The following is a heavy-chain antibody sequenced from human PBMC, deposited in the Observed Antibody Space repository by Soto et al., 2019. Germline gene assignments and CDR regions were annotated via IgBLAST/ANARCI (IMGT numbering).Heavy chain of an antibody. Sequence: PGESLKIACPGSGYTFTYSWIGWVRQKPGKGPEWMGVIYPGDSDTLYSPSFQGQVTISADKSINTAYLQWNRLTASGTAMYYCAKQDLCGWYYYEYWGQAALVNVSS. J-gene: IGHJ4*02. D-gene: IGHD6-19*01. CDR2: IYPGDSDT. CDR3: AKQDLCGWYYYEY. CDR1: GYTFTYSW. V-gene: IGHV5-51*01.